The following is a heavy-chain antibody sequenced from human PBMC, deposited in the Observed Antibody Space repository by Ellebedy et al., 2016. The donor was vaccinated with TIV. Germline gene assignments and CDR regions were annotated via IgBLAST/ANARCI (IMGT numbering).Heavy chain of an antibody. CDR3: ARGNSEYYYMDV. V-gene: IGHV4-59*01. J-gene: IGHJ6*03. Sequence: SETLSLTCTVSGGSISTFYWSWVRQPPGKGLEWIGYIHYSWRTYYNPSLKSRVTTSVDTSKDQFSLSLSSVTAADTAVYFCARGNSEYYYMDVWGKGTTVTVSS. CDR1: GGSISTFY. CDR2: IHYSWRT. D-gene: IGHD1-7*01.